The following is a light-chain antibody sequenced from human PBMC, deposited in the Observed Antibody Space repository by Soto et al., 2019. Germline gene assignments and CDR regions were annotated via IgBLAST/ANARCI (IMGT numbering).Light chain of an antibody. CDR1: QSVSVNS. CDR3: QQYGGSPFT. J-gene: IGKJ3*01. Sequence: EIVLTQSPGTLYLSPGERATLSCRASQSVSVNSLAWYQQKGGQAPRLLIYAASTRATGVPDRVSGTGSGTDFALTISRLETDDSAVYYCQQYGGSPFTFGPGTKVDIK. V-gene: IGKV3-20*01. CDR2: AAS.